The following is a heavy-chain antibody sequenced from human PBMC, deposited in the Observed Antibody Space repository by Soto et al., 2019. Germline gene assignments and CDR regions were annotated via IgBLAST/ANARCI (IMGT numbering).Heavy chain of an antibody. CDR3: ARGMAEEQIFYYFDY. CDR2: IYYSVNT. D-gene: IGHD3-9*01. CDR1: GASISSSSYY. J-gene: IGHJ4*02. V-gene: IGHV4-61*05. Sequence: TSETLSLTCTVSGASISSSSYYWGWIRQPPGKGLEWIGTIYYSVNTTYNPSLKNRVTISVDASKSQFYLKLRSVTAADTAVYYCARGMAEEQIFYYFDYWGQGALVTVSS.